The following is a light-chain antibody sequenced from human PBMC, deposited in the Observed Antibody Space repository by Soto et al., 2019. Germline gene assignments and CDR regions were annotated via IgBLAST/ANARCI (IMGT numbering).Light chain of an antibody. CDR3: QQYNKWPLN. J-gene: IGKJ4*01. Sequence: EIVMTQSPATLSVSPGERATLSCRASQSVYSTLAWYQQKPGQAPTLLIYHASTRATGIPARVSGSGSGTEFTLTISSQQSEDFAVYYCQQYNKWPLNFGGGTKLEIK. CDR1: QSVYST. CDR2: HAS. V-gene: IGKV3-15*01.